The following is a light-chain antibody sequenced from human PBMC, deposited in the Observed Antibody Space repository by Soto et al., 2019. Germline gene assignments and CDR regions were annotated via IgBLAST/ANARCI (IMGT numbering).Light chain of an antibody. CDR1: QSISSW. CDR2: DAS. J-gene: IGKJ1*01. CDR3: QQYDSFSVT. Sequence: DIQMTQSPSTLSASVGDRVTITCRASQSISSWLAWYQQKPGKAPKLLIYDASALKRGVPPRFSGSGSRTEFTLTISSLQPEDFATYYCQQYDSFSVTFGQGTKVDIK. V-gene: IGKV1-5*01.